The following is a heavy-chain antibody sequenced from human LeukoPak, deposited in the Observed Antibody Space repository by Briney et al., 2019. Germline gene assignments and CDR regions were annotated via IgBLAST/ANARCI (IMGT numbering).Heavy chain of an antibody. J-gene: IGHJ4*02. CDR2: IIPILGIA. CDR1: GGTFSSHA. CDR3: ARDPFKYGSGSYYNVDDY. Sequence: ASVKVSCKASGGTFSSHAISWVRQAPGQGLEWMGRIIPILGIANYAQKFQGRVTITADKSTSTAYMELSSLRSEDTAVYYCARDPFKYGSGSYYNVDDYWGQGTLVTVSS. V-gene: IGHV1-69*04. D-gene: IGHD3-10*01.